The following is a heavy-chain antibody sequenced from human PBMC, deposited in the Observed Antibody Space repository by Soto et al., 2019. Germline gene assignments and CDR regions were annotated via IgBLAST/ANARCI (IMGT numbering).Heavy chain of an antibody. CDR3: AXEVGNFYSGSYRDLFDY. CDR1: GGTFSSYA. CDR2: IIPIFGTA. Sequence: SVKVSCKASGGTFSSYAISWVRQAPGQGLEWMGGIIPIFGTANYAQKFQGRVTITADESTSTAYMELGSLRSEDTAVYYCAXEVGNFYSGSYRDLFDYWGQGTLVTVSS. V-gene: IGHV1-69*13. D-gene: IGHD1-26*01. J-gene: IGHJ4*02.